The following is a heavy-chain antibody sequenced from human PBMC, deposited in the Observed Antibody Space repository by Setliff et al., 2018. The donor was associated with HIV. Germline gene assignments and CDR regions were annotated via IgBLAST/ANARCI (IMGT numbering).Heavy chain of an antibody. CDR2: IYYSGSA. CDR3: ARGGAFCGRDSCYYLDY. J-gene: IGHJ4*02. Sequence: SETLSLTCSVSGDSISRSSFFWTWIRQHPGKGLEWIGYIYYSGSATYNPSPKSQASISVDTSTNEFSLKLSSVTAADTAVYFCARGGAFCGRDSCYYLDYWGQGNPVTVSS. D-gene: IGHD2-21*02. CDR1: GDSISRSSFF. V-gene: IGHV4-31*01.